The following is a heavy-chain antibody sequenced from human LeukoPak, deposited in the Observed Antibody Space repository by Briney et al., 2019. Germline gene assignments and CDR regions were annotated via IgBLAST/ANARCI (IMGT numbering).Heavy chain of an antibody. D-gene: IGHD3-10*01. J-gene: IGHJ4*02. V-gene: IGHV3-33*01. CDR3: ARGWFGVDY. CDR2: IWYKGTKK. CDR1: GFTFSSFG. Sequence: RSLRLSCAASGFTFSSFGMHWVRQAPGKGLEWVAVIWYKGTKKYYADSVKGRFTISRDSSKNTLFLQMNSLRAEDTAVYYCARGWFGVDYWGQGTLVTISS.